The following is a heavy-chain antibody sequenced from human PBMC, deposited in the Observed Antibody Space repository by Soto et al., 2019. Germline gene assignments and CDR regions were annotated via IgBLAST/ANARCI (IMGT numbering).Heavy chain of an antibody. V-gene: IGHV3-53*01. D-gene: IGHD2-21*01. CDR1: GFVVSRNY. CDR2: MYSDGKT. Sequence: LRLSCATSGFVVSRNYMHWVRHAPVKGLEWVSVMYSDGKTYYAESVKGRFTISRDNSKSTVFLHMKSLRAEDTAVYYCARSPYCGTECNSGYLDFWGQGSLVTVSS. J-gene: IGHJ4*02. CDR3: ARSPYCGTECNSGYLDF.